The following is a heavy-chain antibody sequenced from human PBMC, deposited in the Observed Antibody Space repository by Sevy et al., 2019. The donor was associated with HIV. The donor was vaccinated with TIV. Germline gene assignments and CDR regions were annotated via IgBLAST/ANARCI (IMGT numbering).Heavy chain of an antibody. Sequence: ASVKVSCKASGFTFTSSAMQWVRQARGQRLEWIGWIVVGSGNTNYAQKFQERVTITRDMSTSTAYMELSSLRSEDTAVYYCAASYDSSGSITSRDYYYGMDVWGQGTTVTVSS. D-gene: IGHD3-22*01. J-gene: IGHJ6*02. CDR1: GFTFTSSA. V-gene: IGHV1-58*02. CDR3: AASYDSSGSITSRDYYYGMDV. CDR2: IVVGSGNT.